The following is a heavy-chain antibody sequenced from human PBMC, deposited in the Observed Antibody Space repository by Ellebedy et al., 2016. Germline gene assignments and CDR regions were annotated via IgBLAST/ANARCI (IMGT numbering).Heavy chain of an antibody. CDR3: ARGLIVGTTQRFSALDY. V-gene: IGHV3-23*01. CDR2: ISDNGRRT. D-gene: IGHD1-26*01. J-gene: IGHJ4*02. Sequence: GESLKISXAASGFSFSNFGMSWVRQAPGKGLEWVATISDNGRRTYYADSVEGRFTISRDNFKGTLYLQMNSLRAEDTALYYCARGLIVGTTQRFSALDYWGQGTPVTVSS. CDR1: GFSFSNFG.